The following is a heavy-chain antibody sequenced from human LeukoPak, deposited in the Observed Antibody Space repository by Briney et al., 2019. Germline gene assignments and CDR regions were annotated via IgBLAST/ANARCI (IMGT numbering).Heavy chain of an antibody. CDR3: ARVTRGADGHDWFDP. CDR1: GGSISSPNW. D-gene: IGHD3-16*01. J-gene: IGHJ5*02. Sequence: SETLSLTCAVSGGSISSPNWWSWVRQPPGKGLEWIGEIYHSGMTNYKTSLKSRVTISVDESKNQFSLKLSSVTASDTAVYYCARVTRGADGHDWFDPWGQGILVTVSS. V-gene: IGHV4-4*02. CDR2: IYHSGMT.